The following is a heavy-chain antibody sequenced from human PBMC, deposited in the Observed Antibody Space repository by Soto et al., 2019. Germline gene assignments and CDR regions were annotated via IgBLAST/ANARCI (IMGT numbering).Heavy chain of an antibody. CDR2: IYSNGDT. CDR1: SDSMNSGGYY. CDR3: ARRGGSSSGYYYYAMDV. J-gene: IGHJ6*02. Sequence: SETLSLTCSVSSDSMNSGGYYWSWIRQHPGKGLEWIGYIYSNGDTYYNRSLKSRVTISVHTSKNQFSLNLTSVTAAHTAVDYCARRGGSSSGYYYYAMDVWGQGTKVT. D-gene: IGHD6-6*01. V-gene: IGHV4-31*03.